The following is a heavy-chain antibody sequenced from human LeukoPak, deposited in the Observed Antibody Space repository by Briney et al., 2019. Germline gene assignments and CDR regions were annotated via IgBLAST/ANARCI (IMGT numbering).Heavy chain of an antibody. Sequence: ASVKLSCKASGYTFSGYYMHWVRQAPGQGGEWMGRINPNSGGTNYAQKFQGRGTMTRDPSIGTAYMELSSLTSDDPAVYYCARDGANKVRGVHYYYMDVWGKGTTVTVSS. CDR1: GYTFSGYY. D-gene: IGHD3-10*01. CDR2: INPNSGGT. CDR3: ARDGANKVRGVHYYYMDV. V-gene: IGHV1-2*06. J-gene: IGHJ6*03.